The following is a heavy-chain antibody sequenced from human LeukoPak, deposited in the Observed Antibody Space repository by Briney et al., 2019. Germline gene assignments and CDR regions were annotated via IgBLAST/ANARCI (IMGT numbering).Heavy chain of an antibody. V-gene: IGHV4-30-2*01. D-gene: IGHD2-2*01. Sequence: SETLSLTCAVSGGSISSGGYSWSWIRQPPGKGLEWIGYIYHSGSTYYNPSLKSRVTISVDRPKNQFSLKLSSVTAADTAVYYCATGTIYYFDYWGQGTLVTVSS. CDR3: ATGTIYYFDY. J-gene: IGHJ4*02. CDR2: IYHSGST. CDR1: GGSISSGGYS.